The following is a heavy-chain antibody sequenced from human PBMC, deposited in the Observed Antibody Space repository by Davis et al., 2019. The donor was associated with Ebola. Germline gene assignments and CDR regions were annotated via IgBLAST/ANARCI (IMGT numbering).Heavy chain of an antibody. CDR3: AKGWDSSGWQD. J-gene: IGHJ4*02. Sequence: MPSETLSLTCAVYGGSFSGYYWSWIRQPPGKGLEWIGEINHSGRTNYNPSLKSRVTISVDTSKNQFSLKLSSVTAADTAVYYCAKGWDSSGWQDWGQGTLVTVSS. V-gene: IGHV4-34*01. D-gene: IGHD6-19*01. CDR2: INHSGRT. CDR1: GGSFSGYY.